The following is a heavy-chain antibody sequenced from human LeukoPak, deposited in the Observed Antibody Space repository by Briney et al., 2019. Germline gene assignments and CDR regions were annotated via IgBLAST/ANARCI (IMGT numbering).Heavy chain of an antibody. CDR3: AKDQFAVAAATFDY. J-gene: IGHJ4*02. CDR2: LSGSGAST. Sequence: GGSLRLSCAASGFTLSSYAMSWVRQAPGKGLEWVSVLSGSGASTFYADSVKDRFTISRDNSKNTLYLQMNSLRAEDTAVYYCAKDQFAVAAATFDYWGQGTLVTVSS. D-gene: IGHD6-13*01. CDR1: GFTLSSYA. V-gene: IGHV3-23*01.